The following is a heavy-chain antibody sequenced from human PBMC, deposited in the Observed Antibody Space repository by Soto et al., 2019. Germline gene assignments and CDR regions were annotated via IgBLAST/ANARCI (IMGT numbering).Heavy chain of an antibody. J-gene: IGHJ6*02. D-gene: IGHD1-26*01. CDR1: GFIFSNYG. CDR2: ISYDGSNK. V-gene: IGHV3-30*18. CDR3: AKDVVAKLGATIGMDV. Sequence: GGSLRLSCAASGFIFSNYGMRWVRQAPGKGLEWVAVISYDGSNKYYADSVKGRFTISRDNSKNTLYLQMSSLRAEDTAVYYCAKDVVAKLGATIGMDVWGQGTTVTVSS.